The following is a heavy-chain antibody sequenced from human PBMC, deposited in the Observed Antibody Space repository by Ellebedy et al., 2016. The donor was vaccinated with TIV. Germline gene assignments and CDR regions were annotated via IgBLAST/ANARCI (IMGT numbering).Heavy chain of an antibody. CDR2: IKQDGGEK. D-gene: IGHD7-27*01. V-gene: IGHV3-7*03. Sequence: GGSLRLSCAVTGFSLTSYWMSWVRQAPGRGLEWVANIKQDGGEKYYVDSVKGRFTISRDNAKNSLYLKMNSLRAEDTAVYYCVRDKLSGATILDYWGQGTLVTVSS. CDR1: GFSLTSYW. CDR3: VRDKLSGATILDY. J-gene: IGHJ4*02.